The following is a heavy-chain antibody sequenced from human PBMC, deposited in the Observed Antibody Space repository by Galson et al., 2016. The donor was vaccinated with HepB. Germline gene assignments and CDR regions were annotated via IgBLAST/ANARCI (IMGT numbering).Heavy chain of an antibody. CDR2: IYRSGNT. CDR1: GDFISRTNW. V-gene: IGHV4-4*02. Sequence: ETLSLTCAVSGDFISRTNWWSWVRQPPGKGLEWIGEIYRSGNTNYNPSLKSRVTISLDKSKNQFSLKLSSVTAADTAVYYCARAYSTSLYIYLDYWGQGTLVTVSS. J-gene: IGHJ4*02. D-gene: IGHD6-13*01. CDR3: ARAYSTSLYIYLDY.